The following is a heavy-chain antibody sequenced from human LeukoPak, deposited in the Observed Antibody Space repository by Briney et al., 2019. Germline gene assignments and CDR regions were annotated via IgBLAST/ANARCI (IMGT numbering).Heavy chain of an antibody. Sequence: ASVKVSCKASGYIFMNYYIHWVRQAPGQGLLQWMGWINPKSGDTQYGQKFQGRVTMTRDTSITTATMELSRLTSDDTAVYFCARGQYFGDITFPLHYWGQGTRITVSS. CDR1: GYIFMNYY. D-gene: IGHD1-14*01. J-gene: IGHJ4*02. CDR2: INPKSGDT. CDR3: ARGQYFGDITFPLHY. V-gene: IGHV1-2*02.